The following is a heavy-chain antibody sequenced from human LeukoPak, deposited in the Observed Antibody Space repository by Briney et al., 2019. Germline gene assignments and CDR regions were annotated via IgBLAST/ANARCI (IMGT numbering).Heavy chain of an antibody. J-gene: IGHJ3*02. Sequence: GGSLRLSYAASGFTVSSNYMRCVRQAPGKGLEWVSVIYSGGSTYYADSVKGRFTISRDNSKNTLYLQMNSLRAEDTAVYYCAREEYYYDSSGYYNLGAFDIWGQGTMVTVSS. CDR1: GFTVSSNY. CDR2: IYSGGST. D-gene: IGHD3-22*01. CDR3: AREEYYYDSSGYYNLGAFDI. V-gene: IGHV3-66*01.